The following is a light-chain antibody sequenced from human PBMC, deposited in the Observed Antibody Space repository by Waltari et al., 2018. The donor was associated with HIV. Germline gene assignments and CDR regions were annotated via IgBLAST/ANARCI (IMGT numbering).Light chain of an antibody. Sequence: QSALTQPRSVSGSPGQSVTISCTGTSSDIGAYNYVSWYQHHPDKGPKLLIYDVNKRPSGVPDRFSGSKSGTSASLAITGLQADDEADYYCQSYDSSLVIFGGGTKLTVL. CDR3: QSYDSSLVI. CDR2: DVN. J-gene: IGLJ2*01. V-gene: IGLV2-11*01. CDR1: SSDIGAYNY.